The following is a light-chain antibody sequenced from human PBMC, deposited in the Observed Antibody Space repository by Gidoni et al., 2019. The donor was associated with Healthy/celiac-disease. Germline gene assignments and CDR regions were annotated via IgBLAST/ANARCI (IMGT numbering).Light chain of an antibody. CDR1: QSVSSN. Sequence: EIVMTQSPATLSVSPGERATLSCRASQSVSSNLAWYQQKPGQAPRLLIYGASTRATGIPARFSGSGSGTEFTLTISSLQSEDFAVYYCQQYNNWPDVTFXXXTKVEIK. V-gene: IGKV3-15*01. CDR3: QQYNNWPDVT. CDR2: GAS. J-gene: IGKJ1*01.